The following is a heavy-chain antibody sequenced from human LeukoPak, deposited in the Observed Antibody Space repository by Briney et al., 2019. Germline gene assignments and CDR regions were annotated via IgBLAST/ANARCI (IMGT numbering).Heavy chain of an antibody. J-gene: IGHJ4*02. CDR3: TRGSLSGSSRDY. CDR2: MNPNTGDT. Sequence: ASVTVSCTASGYAFTGYDISWVRQATGQGLEWMGWMNPNTGDTGYAQKFQGRLTMTRNTSIDTAYMELSGLRSEDTAIYYCTRGSLSGSSRDYWGQGTLVTVSS. D-gene: IGHD1-26*01. CDR1: GYAFTGYD. V-gene: IGHV1-8*01.